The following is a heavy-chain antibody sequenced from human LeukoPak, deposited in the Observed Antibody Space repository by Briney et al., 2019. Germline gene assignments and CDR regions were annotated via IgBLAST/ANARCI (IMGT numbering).Heavy chain of an antibody. CDR3: ARYSSSWTPLDY. Sequence: GGSLRLSCAASGFTFSSYSMNWVRQAPGKGLEWVSSISSSSSYIYYADSVKGRFTISRDNAKNSLYLQMNSLRAEDTAVYYCARYSSSWTPLDYWGQGTLVTVSS. J-gene: IGHJ4*02. CDR1: GFTFSSYS. CDR2: ISSSSSYI. V-gene: IGHV3-21*01. D-gene: IGHD6-13*01.